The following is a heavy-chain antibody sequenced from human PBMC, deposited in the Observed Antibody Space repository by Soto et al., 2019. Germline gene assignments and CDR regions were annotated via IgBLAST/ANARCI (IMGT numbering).Heavy chain of an antibody. CDR1: GFTFISYC. CDR3: AKGVSDYRYYYYGMDV. Sequence: SXRLSCAASGFTFISYCMHCVRQAPGKGLEWVAVIWYDGSNKYYADSVKGRFTISRDNSKNTLYLQMNSLRAEDTAVYYCAKGVSDYRYYYYGMDVWGQGTTVTVSS. V-gene: IGHV3-33*06. D-gene: IGHD4-17*01. CDR2: IWYDGSNK. J-gene: IGHJ6*02.